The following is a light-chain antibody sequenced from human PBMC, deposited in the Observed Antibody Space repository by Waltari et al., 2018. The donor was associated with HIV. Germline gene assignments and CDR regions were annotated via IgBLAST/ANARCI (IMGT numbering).Light chain of an antibody. CDR2: RDN. CDR3: QVWHTNIAL. J-gene: IGLJ3*02. CDR1: NIGSTN. V-gene: IGLV3-9*01. Sequence: SYVLTQPVSVSVALGPTDSVSFEGNNIGSTNVHWDQQKPGQDTILVILRDNNRPSGIPERFSGSNSGNTATLTISRAQVGDEADYFCQVWHTNIALFGGGTKLTVL.